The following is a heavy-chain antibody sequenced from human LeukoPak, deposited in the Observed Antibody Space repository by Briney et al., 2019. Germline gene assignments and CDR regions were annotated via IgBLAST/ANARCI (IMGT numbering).Heavy chain of an antibody. CDR3: ARLVVVTTTYWYFDL. J-gene: IGHJ2*01. V-gene: IGHV5-51*01. Sequence: GESLKISGKGSGYSFTIHWIGWVRRMPGKGLEWMGIISPVDSDTRYSPSCQGQVSISADQSISTAYLQWSSLKASDTAMYYCARLVVVTTTYWYFDLWGRGTLVTVSS. D-gene: IGHD2-21*02. CDR2: ISPVDSDT. CDR1: GYSFTIHW.